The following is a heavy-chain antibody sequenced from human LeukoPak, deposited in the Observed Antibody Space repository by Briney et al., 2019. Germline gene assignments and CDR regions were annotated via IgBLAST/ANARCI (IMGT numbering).Heavy chain of an antibody. V-gene: IGHV1-8*01. CDR3: ARSPVGVRKKHDF. Sequence: ASVKVSCKASGYTFTSYDINWVRQATGQGLEWMGWMNPTSGHTGYAQNFQGRVTMTRDTSISTAYMELNSLTSEDTDVYYCARSPVGVRKKHDFWGQGTLVIVSS. CDR1: GYTFTSYD. J-gene: IGHJ4*02. D-gene: IGHD3-10*01. CDR2: MNPTSGHT.